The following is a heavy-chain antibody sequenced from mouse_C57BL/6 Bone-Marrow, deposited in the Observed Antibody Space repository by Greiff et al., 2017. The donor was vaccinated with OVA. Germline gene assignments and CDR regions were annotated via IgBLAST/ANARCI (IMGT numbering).Heavy chain of an antibody. V-gene: IGHV5-9-1*02. CDR2: ISSGGDYI. J-gene: IGHJ1*03. CDR1: GFTFSSYA. D-gene: IGHD1-2*01. CDR3: TRDGATTAPWYFDV. Sequence: EVKLVESGAGLVKPGGSLKLSCAASGFTFSSYAMSWVRQTPEKRLEWVAYISSGGDYIYYADTVKGRFTISRDNARNTLYLQRSSLKSEDTAMYYCTRDGATTAPWYFDVWGTGTTVTVSS.